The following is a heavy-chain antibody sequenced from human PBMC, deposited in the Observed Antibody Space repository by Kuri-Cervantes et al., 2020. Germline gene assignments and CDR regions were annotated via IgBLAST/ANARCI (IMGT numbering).Heavy chain of an antibody. Sequence: ASVKVSCKASGYTFTGYYMHWVRQAPGQGLEWMGIINPSGGSTSYAQKFQGRVTMTRDTSTSTVYIELSSLRSEDTAVYYCARDRTPFGDYTNAFDIWGQGTMVTVSS. CDR1: GYTFTGYY. CDR2: INPSGGST. J-gene: IGHJ3*02. V-gene: IGHV1-46*01. CDR3: ARDRTPFGDYTNAFDI. D-gene: IGHD4-17*01.